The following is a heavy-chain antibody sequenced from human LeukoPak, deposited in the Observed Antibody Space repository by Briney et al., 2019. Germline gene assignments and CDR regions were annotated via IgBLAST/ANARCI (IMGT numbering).Heavy chain of an antibody. J-gene: IGHJ4*02. Sequence: GASVKVSCKASGGTFSSYTISWVRQAPGQGLEWMGRIIPILGIANYAQKFQGRVTITADKSTSTAYMELSSLRSEDTVVYYCARAGLSEPSVDYGGQGTLVTVS. CDR1: GGTFSSYT. CDR2: IIPILGIA. CDR3: ARAGLSEPSVDY. V-gene: IGHV1-69*02. D-gene: IGHD3-16*02.